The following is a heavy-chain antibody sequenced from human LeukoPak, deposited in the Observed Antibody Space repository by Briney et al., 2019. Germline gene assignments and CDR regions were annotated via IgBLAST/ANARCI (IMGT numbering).Heavy chain of an antibody. V-gene: IGHV3-30*18. J-gene: IGHJ5*02. Sequence: GGSLRLSCAASGFTFSSYGMHWVRRAPGKGLEWVAVISYDGGNKYYADSVKGRFTISRDNSKNTLYLQMNSLRAEDTAVYYCAKDEGEGSSAFDPWGQGTLVTVSS. D-gene: IGHD6-6*01. CDR1: GFTFSSYG. CDR2: ISYDGGNK. CDR3: AKDEGEGSSAFDP.